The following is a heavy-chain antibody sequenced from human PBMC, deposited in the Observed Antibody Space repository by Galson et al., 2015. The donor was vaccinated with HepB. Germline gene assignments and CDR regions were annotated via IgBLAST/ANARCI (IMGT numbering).Heavy chain of an antibody. CDR2: IIPIFGTA. D-gene: IGHD5-12*01. V-gene: IGHV1-69*13. Sequence: SVKVSCKASGGTFSSYAISWVRQAPGQGLEWMGGIIPIFGTANYAQKFQGRVTITADESTSTAYMELSSLRSEDTAVYYCAGRYVSRYSGYDPNFDYWGQGTLVTVSS. CDR1: GGTFSSYA. J-gene: IGHJ4*02. CDR3: AGRYVSRYSGYDPNFDY.